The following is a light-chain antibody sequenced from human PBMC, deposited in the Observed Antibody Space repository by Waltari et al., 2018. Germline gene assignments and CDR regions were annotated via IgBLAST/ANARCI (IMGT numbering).Light chain of an antibody. CDR2: RSD. Sequence: QSVLPQPPSASGTPGQRVTISCSGSASNIGGNVVNWYQQLPGKAPKLLIYRSDHRPSGVPDRFSGSKSGTSASLAISGLLSDDEADYYCAAWDDSLHGHWVFGGGTKVTVL. V-gene: IGLV1-44*01. J-gene: IGLJ3*02. CDR3: AAWDDSLHGHWV. CDR1: ASNIGGNV.